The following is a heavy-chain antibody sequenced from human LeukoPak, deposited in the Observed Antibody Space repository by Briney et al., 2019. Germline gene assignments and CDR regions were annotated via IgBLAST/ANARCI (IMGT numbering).Heavy chain of an antibody. CDR3: ATDLGDSGAPIIDF. CDR2: ITSDGGGT. CDR1: GFTFIKYA. J-gene: IGHJ4*02. D-gene: IGHD2-21*01. Sequence: PGGSLRLSCSGSGFTFIKYAMHWVRQAPGKGLEYVSAITSDGGGTYYADSVKGRFTISRDNAKNSLYLQMNSLSAEDTAVYYCATDLGDSGAPIIDFWGRGTLVAVSS. V-gene: IGHV3-64*04.